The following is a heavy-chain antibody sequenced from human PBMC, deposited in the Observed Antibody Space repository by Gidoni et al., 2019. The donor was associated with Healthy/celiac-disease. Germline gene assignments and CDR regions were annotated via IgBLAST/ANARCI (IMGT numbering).Heavy chain of an antibody. V-gene: IGHV3-23*01. J-gene: IGHJ6*03. D-gene: IGHD1-26*01. CDR3: AKAGWELLGYYYYYYMDV. CDR2: ISGSGGST. CDR1: GFIFSSYA. Sequence: EVQLLESGGGLVQPGGSLRLSCAASGFIFSSYAMSWFRQAPGKGLEWVSAISGSGGSTYDADSVKGRFTISRDNSKNTLYLQMNSLRAEDTAVYYCAKAGWELLGYYYYYYMDVWGKGTTVTVSS.